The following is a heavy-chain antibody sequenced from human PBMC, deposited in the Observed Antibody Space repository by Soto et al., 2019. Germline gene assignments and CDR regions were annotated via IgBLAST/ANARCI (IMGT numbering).Heavy chain of an antibody. CDR1: GFTFSSYS. J-gene: IGHJ6*02. D-gene: IGHD5-18*01. CDR2: ISSSSSYI. Sequence: GGSLRLSCAASGFTFSSYSMNWVRQAPGKGLEWVSSISSSSSYIYYADSVKGRFTISRDNAKNSLYLQMNSLRAEDTAVYYCARDSTVDTAMVMYYYYGMDVWGQGTTVTVSS. V-gene: IGHV3-21*01. CDR3: ARDSTVDTAMVMYYYYGMDV.